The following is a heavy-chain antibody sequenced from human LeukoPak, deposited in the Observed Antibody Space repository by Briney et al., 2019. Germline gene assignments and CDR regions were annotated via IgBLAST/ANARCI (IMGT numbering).Heavy chain of an antibody. CDR1: GXSISNYY. CDR2: IYTSGST. Sequence: SESLSLTCTVSGXSISNYYWSWIRQPAGKGLEWIGRIYTSGSTNYNPSLRSRVTMSVDTSKNQFSLKLSSLTAADTAVYYCARGLIPVAARFSRSSPNRDDAFDIWGQGTMVTVSS. CDR3: ARGLIPVAARFSRSSPNRDDAFDI. D-gene: IGHD6-19*01. J-gene: IGHJ3*02. V-gene: IGHV4-4*07.